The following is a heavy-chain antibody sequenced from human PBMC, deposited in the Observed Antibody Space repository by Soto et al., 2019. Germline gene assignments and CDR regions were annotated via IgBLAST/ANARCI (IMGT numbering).Heavy chain of an antibody. CDR2: IWYDGSNK. J-gene: IGHJ4*02. CDR1: GFTFSSYG. D-gene: IGHD2-2*01. V-gene: IGHV3-33*01. Sequence: QVQLVESGGGVVQPGRSLRLSCAASGFTFSSYGMHWVRQAPGKGLEWVAVIWYDGSNKYYADSVKGRFTISRDNSKNTLYLQMNSLRAEDTAVYYCAIDGPSCCYSGIDYWGQGTLVTVSS. CDR3: AIDGPSCCYSGIDY.